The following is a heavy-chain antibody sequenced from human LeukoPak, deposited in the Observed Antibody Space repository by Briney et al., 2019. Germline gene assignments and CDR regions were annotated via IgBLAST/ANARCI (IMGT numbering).Heavy chain of an antibody. CDR3: AIGIAAAGGLDY. V-gene: IGHV4-34*01. CDR2: INHSGST. Sequence: SETLSLTCAVYGGSFSGYYWSWIRQPPGKGLEWIGEINHSGSTNYNPSLKSRVTISVDTSKNQFSLKLSSVTAADTAVYYCAIGIAAAGGLDYWGQGTLVTVSS. D-gene: IGHD6-13*01. J-gene: IGHJ4*02. CDR1: GGSFSGYY.